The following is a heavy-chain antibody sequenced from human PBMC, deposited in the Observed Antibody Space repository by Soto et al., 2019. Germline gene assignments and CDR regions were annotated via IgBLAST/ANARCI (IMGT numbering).Heavy chain of an antibody. CDR2: ISSSSSYI. J-gene: IGHJ3*02. V-gene: IGHV3-21*01. CDR3: ARAKLIAAAGTNDAFDI. D-gene: IGHD6-13*01. Sequence: EVQLVESGGGLVKPGGSLRLSCAASGFTFSSYSMNWVRQAPGKGLEWVSSISSSSSYIYYADSVKGRFTISRDNAKNSLYLQMNSLRAEDTAVYYCARAKLIAAAGTNDAFDIWGQGTMVTVSS. CDR1: GFTFSSYS.